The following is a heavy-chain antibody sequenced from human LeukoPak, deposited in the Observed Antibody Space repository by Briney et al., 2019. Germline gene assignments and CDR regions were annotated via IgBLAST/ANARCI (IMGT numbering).Heavy chain of an antibody. Sequence: SVKVSCKASGYTFTSYGISWVRQAPGQGLEWMGGIIPFFGTADYAQKFQGRVTITADESTSTAYMEMSSLRSEDTAVYYCARDPRRLAGPPATYWFDPWGQGTLVTVSS. CDR3: ARDPRRLAGPPATYWFDP. D-gene: IGHD6-19*01. V-gene: IGHV1-69*13. CDR1: GYTFTSYG. J-gene: IGHJ5*02. CDR2: IIPFFGTA.